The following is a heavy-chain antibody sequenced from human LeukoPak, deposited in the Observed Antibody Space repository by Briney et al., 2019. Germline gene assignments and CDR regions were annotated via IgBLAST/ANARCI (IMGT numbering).Heavy chain of an antibody. CDR3: ARESGSGDYYYYYMDV. CDR1: GFTFSSYA. D-gene: IGHD5-12*01. V-gene: IGHV3-30-3*01. CDR2: ISYDGSNK. J-gene: IGHJ6*03. Sequence: GGSLRLSCAASGFTFSSYAMHWVRQAPGKGLEWVAVISYDGSNKYYADSVKGRFTISRDNSKNTLYLQMNSLRAEDTAVYYCARESGSGDYYYYYMDVWGKGTTVTVSS.